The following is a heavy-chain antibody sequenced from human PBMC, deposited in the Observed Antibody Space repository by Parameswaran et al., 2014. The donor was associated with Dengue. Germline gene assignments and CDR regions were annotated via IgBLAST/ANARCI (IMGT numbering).Heavy chain of an antibody. V-gene: IGHV1-18*01. J-gene: IGHJ6*02. CDR1: GYTLPVMV. CDR2: ISVYSGDT. CDR3: ARGVYHLFSDYYYYAMDV. D-gene: IGHD6-13*01. Sequence: ASREGSPAKASGYTLPVMVVSWVRQAPGQGLEWMGWISVYSGDTDYAQNLQDRVTMTTDTSTSTAYMELRSLRSDDTALYYCARGVYHLFSDYYYYAMDVWGQGTTVTVSS.